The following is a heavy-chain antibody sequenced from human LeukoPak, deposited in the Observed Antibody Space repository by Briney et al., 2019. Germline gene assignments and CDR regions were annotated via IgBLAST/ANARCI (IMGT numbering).Heavy chain of an antibody. CDR2: IRGSGGST. Sequence: GGSLRLSCAASGFTFSSYAMSWVRQAAGKGLEWVSAIRGSGGSTYYADSVKGRFTISRDNSKNTLYLQMNSLRAEDTAVYYCAKNRGPKYYFDYWGQGTLVTVSS. CDR3: AKNRGPKYYFDY. V-gene: IGHV3-23*01. CDR1: GFTFSSYA. D-gene: IGHD2/OR15-2a*01. J-gene: IGHJ4*02.